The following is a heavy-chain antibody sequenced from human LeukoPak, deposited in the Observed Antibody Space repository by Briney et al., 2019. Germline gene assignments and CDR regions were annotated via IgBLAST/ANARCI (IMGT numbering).Heavy chain of an antibody. CDR2: IWYDGSNK. D-gene: IGHD6-13*01. CDR1: GFTFSSYG. J-gene: IGHJ4*02. V-gene: IGHV3-33*01. CDR3: ARTGSLEQQLVLDY. Sequence: AGGSLRLSCAASGFTFSSYGMHWVRLAPGKGLEWVAVIWYDGSNKYYADSVKGRFTISRDNSKNTLYLQMNSLRAEDTAVYYCARTGSLEQQLVLDYWGQGTLVTVSS.